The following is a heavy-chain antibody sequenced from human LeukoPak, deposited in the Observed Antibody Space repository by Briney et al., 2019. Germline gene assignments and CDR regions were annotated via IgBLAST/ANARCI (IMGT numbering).Heavy chain of an antibody. CDR3: ATGELTRGLYFDY. Sequence: PGGSLRLSCPACGFTFSSYVMHWVRQAPAKGVEGVAFIRYDGSNKYYADSVKGRFTISRGNSKNTLYLQMNSLRAEDTAVYYCATGELTRGLYFDYWGQGTLVTDCS. V-gene: IGHV3-30*02. D-gene: IGHD3-10*01. CDR2: IRYDGSNK. CDR1: GFTFSSYV. J-gene: IGHJ4*02.